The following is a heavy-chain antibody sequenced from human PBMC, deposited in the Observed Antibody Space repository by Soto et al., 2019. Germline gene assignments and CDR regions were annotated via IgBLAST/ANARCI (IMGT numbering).Heavy chain of an antibody. V-gene: IGHV4-31*03. J-gene: IGHJ4*02. D-gene: IGHD1-26*01. CDR1: GGSIISGGYY. CDR2: IYYSGST. CDR3: ARLGGSYAVPHFDY. Sequence: PSETLSLTCTVSGGSIISGGYYWSWIRQHPGKGLEWIGYIYYSGSTYYNPSLKSRVTISVDTSKNQFSLKLSSVTAADTAVYYCARLGGSYAVPHFDYWGQGTLVTVSS.